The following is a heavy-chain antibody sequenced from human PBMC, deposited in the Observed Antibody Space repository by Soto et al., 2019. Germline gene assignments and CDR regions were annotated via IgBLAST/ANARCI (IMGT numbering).Heavy chain of an antibody. D-gene: IGHD6-19*01. V-gene: IGHV4-38-2*01. J-gene: IGHJ5*02. CDR1: GYSISSGYY. CDR2: IYHSGST. Sequence: SETLSLTCAVSGYSISSGYYWGWIRQPPGKGLEWIGSIYHSGSTYYNPSPKSRVTISVDTSKNQFSLKLSSVTAADTAVYYCARVKQWLAWFDPWGQGTLVTVSS. CDR3: ARVKQWLAWFDP.